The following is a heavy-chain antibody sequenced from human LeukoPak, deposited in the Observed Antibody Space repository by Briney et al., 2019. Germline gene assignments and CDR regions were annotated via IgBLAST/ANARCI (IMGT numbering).Heavy chain of an antibody. CDR3: VRGGPPTVTRLDC. CDR1: GGSISNYY. V-gene: IGHV4-59*01. D-gene: IGHD4-17*01. Sequence: SETLSLTCTVSGGSISNYYWSWIRQPPGKGLEWIGYIYYSESTNYHPSLKSRVTISVDTSKNQFSLKLSSVTAADTAVYYCVRGGPPTVTRLDCWGQGTLVTVSS. CDR2: IYYSEST. J-gene: IGHJ4*02.